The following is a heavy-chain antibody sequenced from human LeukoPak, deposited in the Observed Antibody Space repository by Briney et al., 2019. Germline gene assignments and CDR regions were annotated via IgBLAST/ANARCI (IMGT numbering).Heavy chain of an antibody. J-gene: IGHJ5*02. D-gene: IGHD5-24*01. CDR2: IIPIFGTA. CDR1: GGTFSSYA. V-gene: IGHV1-69*05. Sequence: SVKVSCKASGGTFSSYAISWVRQAPGQRLEWMGGIIPIFGTANYAQKFQGRVTITTDESTSTAYMELSSLRSEDTAVYYCARESQFYNWFDPWGQGTLVTVSS. CDR3: ARESQFYNWFDP.